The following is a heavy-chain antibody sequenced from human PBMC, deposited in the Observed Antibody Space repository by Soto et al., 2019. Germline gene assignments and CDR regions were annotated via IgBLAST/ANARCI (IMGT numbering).Heavy chain of an antibody. CDR2: TYYRSKWYN. D-gene: IGHD1-1*01. Sequence: SQTLSLTCAISVDSVSSNSAAWNWIRQSPSRGLEWLGRTYYRSKWYNDYAVSVKSRITINPDTSKNQFSLQLNSVTPGDTAVYYCAREGNWNVIYYYYYGMDVWGQGTTVTVSS. CDR3: AREGNWNVIYYYYYGMDV. V-gene: IGHV6-1*01. J-gene: IGHJ6*02. CDR1: VDSVSSNSAA.